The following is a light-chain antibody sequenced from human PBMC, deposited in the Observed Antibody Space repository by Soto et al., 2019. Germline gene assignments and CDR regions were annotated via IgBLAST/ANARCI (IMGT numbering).Light chain of an antibody. V-gene: IGKV2-28*01. CDR1: QSLLHTNGYNY. CDR2: LGS. J-gene: IGKJ1*01. CDR3: MQALQTKT. Sequence: DIVVTQSPLSLPVTPGEPASISCRSSQSLLHTNGYNYLDWYVQKPGQSPQLLIYLGSSRASGVPDRFTGSGSGTDFTLTISRVEAEDVGVYYCMQALQTKTFGQGTTVEIK.